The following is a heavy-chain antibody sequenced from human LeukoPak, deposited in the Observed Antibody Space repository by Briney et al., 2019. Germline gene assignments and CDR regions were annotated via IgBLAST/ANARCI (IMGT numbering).Heavy chain of an antibody. V-gene: IGHV4-4*09. J-gene: IGHJ4*02. D-gene: IGHD1-14*01. CDR3: ARHLAPYRLFHD. Sequence: PSETLSLTCTVSGASISTYYSTWVRQPPGKGLEWIGSMYTSVTTKYNPSLKSRGTISVDTSKNRSSLNLISVTAADTAVYYCARHLAPYRLFHDWGQGSLVTVSS. CDR1: GASISTYY. CDR2: MYTSVTT.